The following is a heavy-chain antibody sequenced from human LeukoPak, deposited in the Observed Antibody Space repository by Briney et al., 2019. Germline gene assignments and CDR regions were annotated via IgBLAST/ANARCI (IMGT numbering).Heavy chain of an antibody. Sequence: SQTLSLTSTVSGGSISSGSYYWNWIRQPAGKRLDWLGHVFTRGTTNYNASLEGRLTISLDTARNQFSLYLSSVTAADTAMYFCARSSLAVYFDYWGQGTLVTASS. CDR1: GGSISSGSYY. V-gene: IGHV4-61*09. CDR3: ARSSLAVYFDY. J-gene: IGHJ4*02. CDR2: VFTRGTT. D-gene: IGHD6-19*01.